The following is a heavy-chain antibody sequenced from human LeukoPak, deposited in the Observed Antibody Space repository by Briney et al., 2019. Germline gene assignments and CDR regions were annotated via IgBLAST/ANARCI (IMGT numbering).Heavy chain of an antibody. D-gene: IGHD4-17*01. CDR2: IYSGGST. V-gene: IGHV3-53*01. CDR3: ARETTVTTAFDY. Sequence: GGSLRLSCAASGFTVSSNYMSWVRQAPGKGLQWVSVIYSGGSTYYADSVKGRFTISRDNSKNTLYLQMNSLRAEDTAVYYCARETTVTTAFDYWGQGTLVTVSS. CDR1: GFTVSSNY. J-gene: IGHJ4*02.